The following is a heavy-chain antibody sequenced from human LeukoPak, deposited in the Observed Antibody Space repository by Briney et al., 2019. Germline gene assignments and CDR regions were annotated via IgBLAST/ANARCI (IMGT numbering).Heavy chain of an antibody. CDR3: ARFPVLSGDYAMWFDP. CDR2: IIPIFGTA. D-gene: IGHD4-17*01. J-gene: IGHJ5*02. V-gene: IGHV1-69*13. Sequence: ASVKVSCKASGGTFSSYAISWVRQAPGRGLEWMGGIIPIFGTANYAQKFQGRVTITADESTSTAYMELSSLRSEDTAVYYCARFPVLSGDYAMWFDPWGQGTLVTVSS. CDR1: GGTFSSYA.